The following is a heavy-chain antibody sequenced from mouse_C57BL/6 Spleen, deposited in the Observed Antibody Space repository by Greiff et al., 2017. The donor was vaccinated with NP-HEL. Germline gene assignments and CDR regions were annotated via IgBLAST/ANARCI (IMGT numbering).Heavy chain of an antibody. D-gene: IGHD1-1*01. CDR2: ISSGGDYI. Sequence: EVNLVESGEGLVKPGGSLKLSCAASGFTFSSYAMSWVRQTPEKRLEWVAYISSGGDYIYYADTVKGRFTISRDNARNTLYLQMSSLKSEDTAMYYCTRESDYYGSSLWGQGTTLTVSS. CDR3: TRESDYYGSSL. V-gene: IGHV5-9-1*02. CDR1: GFTFSSYA. J-gene: IGHJ2*01.